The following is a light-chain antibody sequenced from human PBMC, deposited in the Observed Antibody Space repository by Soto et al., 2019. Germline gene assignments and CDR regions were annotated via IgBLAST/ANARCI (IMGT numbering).Light chain of an antibody. V-gene: IGLV2-14*01. Sequence: QSALTQPASVSGSPGQSITISCTGTSSDVGGYNYVSWYQQHPGKAPKLMIYEVSNRPSGVSNRFSGSKSGNTASLTISGLQAEDEADYYCSSYRSSSTLAVLFGGGTKLTVL. CDR2: EVS. CDR3: SSYRSSSTLAVL. CDR1: SSDVGGYNY. J-gene: IGLJ2*01.